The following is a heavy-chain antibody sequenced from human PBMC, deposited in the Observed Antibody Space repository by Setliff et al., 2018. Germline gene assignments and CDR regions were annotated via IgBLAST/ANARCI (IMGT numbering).Heavy chain of an antibody. Sequence: SETLSLTCTVSGGSISSGSYYWSWIRQPARKGLEWIGRIYSSGSTDYNRSLKSRLTISVDTSKNQFSLRLSSVTAADTAVYYCARDLRYCSGGTCYSAFDFWGQGTLVTVSS. J-gene: IGHJ4*02. D-gene: IGHD2-15*01. CDR1: GGSISSGSYY. V-gene: IGHV4-61*02. CDR3: ARDLRYCSGGTCYSAFDF. CDR2: IYSSGST.